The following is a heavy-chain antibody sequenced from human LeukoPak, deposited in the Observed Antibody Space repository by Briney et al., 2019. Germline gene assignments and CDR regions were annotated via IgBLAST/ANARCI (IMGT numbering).Heavy chain of an antibody. Sequence: SSQTLSLTCAVSGGSISSGGNSWSWIRQPPGKGLEWIGYIYHSGSTYYNPSLKSRVTISVDRSKNQFSLKLSSVTAADTAVYYCARVLLDDAFDIWGQGTMVTVSS. D-gene: IGHD1-20*01. V-gene: IGHV4-30-2*01. CDR2: IYHSGST. CDR3: ARVLLDDAFDI. J-gene: IGHJ3*02. CDR1: GGSISSGGNS.